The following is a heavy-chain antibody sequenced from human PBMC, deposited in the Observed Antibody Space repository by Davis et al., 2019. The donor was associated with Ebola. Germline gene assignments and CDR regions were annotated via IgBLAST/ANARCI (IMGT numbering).Heavy chain of an antibody. CDR2: ISSSSNTI. CDR3: ARDRFSDY. Sequence: GESLKISCAASGFTFSSYSMNWVRQAPGKGLEWVSYISSSSNTIYYADSVKGRFTISRDNAKNSLYLQMNSLRAEDTAVYYCARDRFSDYWGQGSLVIVSS. CDR1: GFTFSSYS. V-gene: IGHV3-48*04. D-gene: IGHD3-3*01. J-gene: IGHJ4*02.